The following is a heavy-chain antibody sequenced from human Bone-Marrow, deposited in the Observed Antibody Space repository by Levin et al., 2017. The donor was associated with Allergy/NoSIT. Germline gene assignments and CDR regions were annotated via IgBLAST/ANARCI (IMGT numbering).Heavy chain of an antibody. J-gene: IGHJ6*02. CDR3: ASYCSGGLGSGIDV. CDR1: GGSISISGYY. CDR2: IYYSGST. D-gene: IGHD2-15*01. Sequence: SETLSLTCTVSGGSISISGYYWTWIRQHPGKGLEWIGYIYYSGSTYYNPSLKSRLTISVDTSKKQFSLKLSSVTAADPSVNDCASYCSGGLGSGIDVWGQGTTVTVSS. V-gene: IGHV4-31*03.